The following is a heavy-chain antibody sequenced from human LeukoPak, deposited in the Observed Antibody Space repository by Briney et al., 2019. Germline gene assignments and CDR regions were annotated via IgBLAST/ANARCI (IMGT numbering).Heavy chain of an antibody. CDR1: GFVFSSYT. D-gene: IGHD1-26*01. Sequence: GGTLRLSCAASGFVFSSYTMHWVRQAPGKGLEWVSSITSSTNYIYYAYSVKGRFTISRDNAKNSLSLQMNSLRAEDTAVYYCARGRVGGTSHFDFWGQGTLVTVSS. V-gene: IGHV3-21*01. CDR3: ARGRVGGTSHFDF. CDR2: ITSSTNYI. J-gene: IGHJ4*02.